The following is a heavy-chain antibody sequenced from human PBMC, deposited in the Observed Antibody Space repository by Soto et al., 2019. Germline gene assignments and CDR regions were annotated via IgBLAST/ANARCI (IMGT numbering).Heavy chain of an antibody. CDR3: ARGRASGRHYLLAY. V-gene: IGHV1-8*01. Sequence: QVQLVQSGAEVKKPGASVKVSCKASGNTFTSYDINWVRQATGHGLEWMGWINPNSGNIGYAQKFQGRVTMTRNTDIRTAYMDVSRLRSDDTAVYYCARGRASGRHYLLAYWGQGTLVAVSS. CDR1: GNTFTSYD. J-gene: IGHJ4*02. CDR2: INPNSGNI. D-gene: IGHD3-10*01.